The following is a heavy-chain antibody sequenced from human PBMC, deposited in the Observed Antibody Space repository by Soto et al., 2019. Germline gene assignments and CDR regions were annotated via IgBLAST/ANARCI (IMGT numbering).Heavy chain of an antibody. CDR2: ISAYNDHT. D-gene: IGHD1-1*01. V-gene: IGHV1-18*01. CDR1: GYIMTTYG. CDR3: ARGTYFDY. J-gene: IGHJ4*02. Sequence: QVQLVQSGTEVKKPGASVKVSCKASGYIMTTYGVSWVRQAPGQGLEWVGWISAYNDHTNYAQKFQGRVTMTTDTSTSTAYMELRSLRSDDTAVYYCARGTYFDYWGQRTLVTVSS.